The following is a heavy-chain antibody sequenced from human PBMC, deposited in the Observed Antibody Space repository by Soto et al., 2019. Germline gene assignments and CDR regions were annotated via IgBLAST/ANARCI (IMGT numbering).Heavy chain of an antibody. D-gene: IGHD1-26*01. CDR1: GGSVSVYY. Sequence: PSETLYLTCTISGGSVSVYYWSWIRQSTGQGLEWIGYIYASGSPYYNPSLRRRLTISADTSKNQISLKLTSPTAAATAVYYCSRGVGSSPPQYWGRGTLVTVSS. V-gene: IGHV4-59*02. J-gene: IGHJ4*02. CDR2: IYASGSP. CDR3: SRGVGSSPPQY.